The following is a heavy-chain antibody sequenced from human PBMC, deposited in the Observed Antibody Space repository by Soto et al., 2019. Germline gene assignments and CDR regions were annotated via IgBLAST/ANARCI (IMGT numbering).Heavy chain of an antibody. CDR2: INVGNGNT. CDR1: GYKFSSYA. V-gene: IGHV1-3*01. CDR3: ATARTGSTYYYDSSGSVKNYYYGMDV. J-gene: IGHJ6*02. D-gene: IGHD3-22*01. Sequence: ASVKVSCKASGYKFSSYAIHWVRQAPGQRLEWMGWINVGNGNTKYSQKFHDRVTIIRDTSADTAYMEVSSLRSEDTAVYYCATARTGSTYYYDSSGSVKNYYYGMDVWGQGTTVTVSS.